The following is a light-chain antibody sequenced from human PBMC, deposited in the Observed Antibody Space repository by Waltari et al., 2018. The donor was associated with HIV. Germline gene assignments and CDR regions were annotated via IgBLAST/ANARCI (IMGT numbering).Light chain of an antibody. Sequence: NFMLTQPHSVSESPGKTVTISCTRSSGSIASNYVQWYQQRPGSAPTTVLYDDNQRPSGVPDRFSGSIDSSSNSASLTISGLKTEDEADYYCQSYDSSNVVFGGGTKLTVL. CDR1: SGSIASNY. CDR3: QSYDSSNVV. CDR2: DDN. J-gene: IGLJ2*01. V-gene: IGLV6-57*04.